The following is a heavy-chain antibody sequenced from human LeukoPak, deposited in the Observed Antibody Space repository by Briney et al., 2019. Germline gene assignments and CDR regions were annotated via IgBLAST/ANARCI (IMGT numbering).Heavy chain of an antibody. CDR3: ARVGGYYDSSGYYLSSSNWFDP. J-gene: IGHJ5*02. CDR2: INPNSGGT. Sequence: ASVKVSCKASGYTFTSYYMHWVRQAPGQGLEWMGWINPNSGGTNYAQKFQGRVAMTRDTSISTAYMELSRLRSDDTAVYYCARVGGYYDSSGYYLSSSNWFDPWGQGTLVTVSS. V-gene: IGHV1-2*02. D-gene: IGHD3-22*01. CDR1: GYTFTSYY.